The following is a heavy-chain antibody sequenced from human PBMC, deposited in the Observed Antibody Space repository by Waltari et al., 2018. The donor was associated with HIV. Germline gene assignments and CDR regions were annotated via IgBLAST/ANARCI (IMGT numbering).Heavy chain of an antibody. V-gene: IGHV4-4*07. CDR3: ARVAPYDSSGYYRGIFDY. CDR2: INTSGGT. J-gene: IGHJ4*02. Sequence: QVQLQESGPGLVKPSETLSLTCTVSGGSISSYYWSWIRQPAGKGLEWSGRINTSGGTNHNPPLKSGLTMSVDTSKNQFSLNLSSVTAADTAVDYCARVAPYDSSGYYRGIFDYWGQGTLVTVSS. D-gene: IGHD3-22*01. CDR1: GGSISSYY.